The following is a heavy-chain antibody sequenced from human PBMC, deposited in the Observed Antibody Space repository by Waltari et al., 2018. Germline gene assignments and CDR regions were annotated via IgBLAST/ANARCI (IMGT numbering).Heavy chain of an antibody. V-gene: IGHV1-69*14. J-gene: IGHJ4*02. CDR2: VIPIFGTA. CDR3: AGGPPMVRGVIGDY. D-gene: IGHD3-10*01. Sequence: QVQLVQSGAEVKKPGSSVKVSCKASGGTFSSYAISWVRQAPGQGLEWMGGVIPIFGTANYAQKFQGRVTITADKSRGTAYMELSSLRSEDTAVYYCAGGPPMVRGVIGDYWGQGTLVTVSS. CDR1: GGTFSSYA.